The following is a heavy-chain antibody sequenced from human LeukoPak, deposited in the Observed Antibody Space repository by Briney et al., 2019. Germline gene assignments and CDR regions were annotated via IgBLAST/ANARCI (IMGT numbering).Heavy chain of an antibody. D-gene: IGHD1-1*01. CDR1: GGSISSYY. Sequence: PSETLSLTCTVSGGSISSYYWSWIRQPPGKGLEWTGYIYYSGSTNYNPSLKSRVTISVDTSKNQFSLKLSSVTAADTAVYYCARSGTTSVFAFDIWGQGTMVTVSS. V-gene: IGHV4-59*08. J-gene: IGHJ3*02. CDR3: ARSGTTSVFAFDI. CDR2: IYYSGST.